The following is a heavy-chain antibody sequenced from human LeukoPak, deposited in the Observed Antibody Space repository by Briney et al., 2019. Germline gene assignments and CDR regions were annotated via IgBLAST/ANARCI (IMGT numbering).Heavy chain of an antibody. CDR3: ARALGGSGSYYMDV. CDR1: GYTFTSYY. J-gene: IGHJ6*03. D-gene: IGHD2-15*01. CDR2: INPNSGGT. Sequence: GASVKVSCKASGYTFTSYYMHWVRQAPGQGLEWMGWINPNSGGTNYAQKFQGRVTMTRDTSISTAYMELSRLRSDDTAVYYCARALGGSGSYYMDVWGKGTTVTISS. V-gene: IGHV1-2*02.